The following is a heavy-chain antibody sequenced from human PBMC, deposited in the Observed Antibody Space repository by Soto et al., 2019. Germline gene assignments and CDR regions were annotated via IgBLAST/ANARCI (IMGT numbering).Heavy chain of an antibody. CDR2: ISSSSRTI. Sequence: PGGSLRLSCAASGFTFSSYTMNWVRQAPGKGLEWVSYISSSSRTIYYADSVQGRFTISRDDAQNSLYLQMNSLRDEDTAVYFCAREYDCISTSCYNYYYYGMDVWGQGTTVTVSS. J-gene: IGHJ6*02. CDR1: GFTFSSYT. CDR3: AREYDCISTSCYNYYYYGMDV. V-gene: IGHV3-48*02. D-gene: IGHD2-2*02.